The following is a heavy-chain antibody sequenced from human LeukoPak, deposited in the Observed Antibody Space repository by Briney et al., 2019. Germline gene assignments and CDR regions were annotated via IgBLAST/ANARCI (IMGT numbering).Heavy chain of an antibody. CDR3: TRERRGSYHAFDY. CDR1: GFSFSNYY. V-gene: IGHV3-11*05. J-gene: IGHJ4*02. Sequence: KPGGSLRLSCASSGFSFSNYYMRWVRQAPGKGLEWISYITTSGSSTNYADSVKGRFTISRDNAKNSVVLQMNSLRTEDTAVYYCTRERRGSYHAFDYWGQGTLVTVSS. D-gene: IGHD3-16*02. CDR2: ITTSGSST.